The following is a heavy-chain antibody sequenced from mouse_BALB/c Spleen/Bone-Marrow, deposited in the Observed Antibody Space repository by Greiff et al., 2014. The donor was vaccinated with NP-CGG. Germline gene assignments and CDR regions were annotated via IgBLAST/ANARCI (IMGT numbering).Heavy chain of an antibody. CDR2: IDPSDSET. CDR1: GYTFTSYW. Sequence: QVHVKQSGAELVRPGASVKLSCKASGYTFTSYWMNWVKQRPGQGLEWIGVIDPSDSETQHNQMFKDKATLTVDKSSSTVYMQLSSLTSEDSAVYYCARNANWYFDVWGAGTTVTVSS. J-gene: IGHJ1*01. V-gene: IGHV1-61*01. CDR3: ARNANWYFDV.